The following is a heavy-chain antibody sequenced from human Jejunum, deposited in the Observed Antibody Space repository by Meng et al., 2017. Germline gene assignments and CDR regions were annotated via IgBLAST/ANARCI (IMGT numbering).Heavy chain of an antibody. CDR2: ITTDGTTT. CDR1: GFTFSAYN. J-gene: IGHJ4*02. CDR3: ARDWDWVVWDY. D-gene: IGHD3/OR15-3a*01. V-gene: IGHV3-74*01. Sequence: GESLKISCAASGFTFSAYNMHWVRQAPGKGLVWVSRITTDGTTTTYADSVKGRFTTSRDNAKNTVYLQMNSLRAEDTAVYYCARDWDWVVWDYWGQGTLVNGAS.